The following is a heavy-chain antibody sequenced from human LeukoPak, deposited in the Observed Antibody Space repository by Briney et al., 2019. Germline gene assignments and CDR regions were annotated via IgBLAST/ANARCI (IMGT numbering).Heavy chain of an antibody. D-gene: IGHD3-10*01. J-gene: IGHJ4*02. CDR1: GGTFSSYA. CDR2: IIPIFGTA. Sequence: SVKVSCKASGGTFSSYAISWVRQAPGQRLEWMGRIIPIFGTANYAQKFQGRVTITTDESTSTAYMELSSLRSEDTAVYYCARRRGSGSYYNDYWGQGTLVTVSS. CDR3: ARRRGSGSYYNDY. V-gene: IGHV1-69*05.